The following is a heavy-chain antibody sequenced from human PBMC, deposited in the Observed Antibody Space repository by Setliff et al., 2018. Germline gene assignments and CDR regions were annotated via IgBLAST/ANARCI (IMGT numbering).Heavy chain of an antibody. J-gene: IGHJ4*02. CDR1: GGSISSYY. CDR2: IYHDGRA. V-gene: IGHV4-59*08. CDR3: MRQVGGGLWYFDY. Sequence: SGTLSLTCTVSGGSISSYYWSWIRQPPGGGPEWIGIIYHDGRAYYSASLKSRVNLSLDMSKTQFSLHLNPVTAADTAVYYCMRQVGGGLWYFDYWGQGILVTVSS. D-gene: IGHD2-15*01.